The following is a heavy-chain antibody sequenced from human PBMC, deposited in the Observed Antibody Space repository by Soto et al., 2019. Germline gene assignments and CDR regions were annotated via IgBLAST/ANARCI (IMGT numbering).Heavy chain of an antibody. D-gene: IGHD3-22*01. CDR1: ESTFNTYH. Sequence: GASVKVSCKASESTFNTYHIHWVRQAPGQGLKLMGIINPRGSTSYPQKFQGRVTITRDTSASTVYMELSSLRSEDTAVYYCARDGSGYFYGSFGHWRQGTPVTFSS. J-gene: IGHJ4*02. V-gene: IGHV1-46*02. CDR2: INPRGST. CDR3: ARDGSGYFYGSFGH.